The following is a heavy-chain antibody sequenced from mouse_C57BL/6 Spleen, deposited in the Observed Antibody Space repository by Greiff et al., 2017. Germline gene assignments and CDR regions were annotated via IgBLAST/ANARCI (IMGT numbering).Heavy chain of an antibody. Sequence: EVKVVESGPGMVKPSQSLSLTCTVTGYSITSGYDWHWIRHFPGNKLEWMGYISYSGSTNYNPSLKSRISITHDTSKNHFFLKLNSVTTEDTATYYCARGVGYYFDYWGQGTTLTVSS. D-gene: IGHD1-2*01. CDR1: GYSITSGYD. V-gene: IGHV3-1*01. J-gene: IGHJ2*01. CDR3: ARGVGYYFDY. CDR2: ISYSGST.